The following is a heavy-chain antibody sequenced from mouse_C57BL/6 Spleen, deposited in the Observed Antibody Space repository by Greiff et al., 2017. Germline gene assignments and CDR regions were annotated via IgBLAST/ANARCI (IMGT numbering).Heavy chain of an antibody. J-gene: IGHJ4*01. V-gene: IGHV1-82*01. D-gene: IGHD1-1*01. CDR2: IYPGDGDT. CDR1: GYAFSSSW. CDR3: ARHYYGSRGYAMDY. Sequence: QVQLKESGPELVKPGASVKISCKASGYAFSSSWMNWVKQRPGKGLEWIGRIYPGDGDTNYNGKFKGKATLTADKSSSTAYMQLSSLTSEDSAVYFCARHYYGSRGYAMDYWGQGTSVTVSS.